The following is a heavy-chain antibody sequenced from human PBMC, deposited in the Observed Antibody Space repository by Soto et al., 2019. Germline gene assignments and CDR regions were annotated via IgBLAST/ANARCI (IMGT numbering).Heavy chain of an antibody. CDR2: INPYNANV. Sequence: QVQLVQSGAEVKKPGASVKVSCKTSGYTFTNHGINWVRQAPGQGLEWMGWINPYNANVNYAQKLQGRVTMTTDTSTSTANMDLRSLTSDDTAVYYCARDRVAGIWGDAFDIWARGQWSPSLQ. CDR3: ARDRVAGIWGDAFDI. J-gene: IGHJ3*02. D-gene: IGHD3-16*01. CDR1: GYTFTNHG. V-gene: IGHV1-18*04.